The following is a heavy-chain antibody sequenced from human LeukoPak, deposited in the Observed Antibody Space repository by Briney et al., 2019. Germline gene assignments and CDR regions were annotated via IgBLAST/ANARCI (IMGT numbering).Heavy chain of an antibody. J-gene: IGHJ4*02. CDR1: GGSFSGYY. V-gene: IGHV4-34*01. Sequence: PSETLSLTCAVYGGSFSGYYWSWIRQPPGNGREWVGEINHSGSTNYNPSLKSRGTISVDTSKNQSSLKLSSVTAGDTAVYYCAREVIEYSSSSLDHWGQGTLVTVSS. CDR2: INHSGST. CDR3: AREVIEYSSSSLDH. D-gene: IGHD6-6*01.